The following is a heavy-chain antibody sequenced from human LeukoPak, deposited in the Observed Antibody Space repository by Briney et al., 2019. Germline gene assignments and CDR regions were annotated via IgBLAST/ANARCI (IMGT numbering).Heavy chain of an antibody. CDR1: GFTFSSYS. V-gene: IGHV3-23*01. CDR3: AKYPLNSGSDRAFDI. Sequence: GGSLRLSCAASGFTFSSYSMSSVRQAPGKGLEWVSAISGSGGSTYYADSVKGRFTISRDNSKNTLYLQMNSLRAEDTAVYYCAKYPLNSGSDRAFDIWGQGTMVTVSS. J-gene: IGHJ3*02. D-gene: IGHD1-26*01. CDR2: ISGSGGST.